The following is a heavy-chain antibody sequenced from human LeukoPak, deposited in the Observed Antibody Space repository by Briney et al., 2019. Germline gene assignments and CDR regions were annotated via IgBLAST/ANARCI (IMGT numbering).Heavy chain of an antibody. CDR2: IYYSGST. Sequence: SETLSLTCTVSGGSISSYYWSWIRQPPGKGLEWIGYIYYSGSTNYNPSLKSRVTISVKTSKNQFSLKLSSVTAAETAVYYCARVTGYMIEGYFDYWGQGTLVTVSS. CDR3: ARVTGYMIEGYFDY. D-gene: IGHD3-22*01. V-gene: IGHV4-59*01. J-gene: IGHJ4*02. CDR1: GGSISSYY.